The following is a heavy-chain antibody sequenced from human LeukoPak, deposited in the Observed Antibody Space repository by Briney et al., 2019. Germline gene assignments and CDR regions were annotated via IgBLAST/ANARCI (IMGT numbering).Heavy chain of an antibody. CDR3: ARCLGFLIGSSWYPDAFDI. CDR2: VYHVGTT. V-gene: IGHV4-38-2*02. CDR1: GYSISSGYF. J-gene: IGHJ3*02. D-gene: IGHD6-13*01. Sequence: KASETLSLTCTVSGYSISSGYFWGWIRQPPGQGLEWIGVYHVGTTDYNPSLKSRVTISVDRSKNQMSLKLSSVTAADTAVYYCARCLGFLIGSSWYPDAFDIWGQGTMVTVSS.